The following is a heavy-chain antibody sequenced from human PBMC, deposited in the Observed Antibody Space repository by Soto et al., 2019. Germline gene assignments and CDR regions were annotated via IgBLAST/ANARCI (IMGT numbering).Heavy chain of an antibody. CDR3: ARDGRAVAGTATNAFDI. CDR2: IYYSGST. Sequence: SETLSLTCTVSGGSVSSGSYYWSWIRQPPGKGLEWIGYIYYSGSTNYNPSLKSRVTISVDTSKNQFSLKLSSVTAADTAVYYCARDGRAVAGTATNAFDIWGQGTMVTVSS. CDR1: GGSVSSGSYY. D-gene: IGHD6-19*01. V-gene: IGHV4-61*01. J-gene: IGHJ3*02.